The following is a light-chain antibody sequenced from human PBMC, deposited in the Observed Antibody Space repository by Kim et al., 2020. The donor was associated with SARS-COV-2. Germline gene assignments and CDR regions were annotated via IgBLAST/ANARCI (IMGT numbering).Light chain of an antibody. CDR3: QQSYNTPRT. Sequence: AAVGDRVTITRRKTQNIGNYLNWYQQKPGKAPQLLLYAASTLQSGVPSRFTGSGGGTDFTLTISSLQPEDFATYYCQQSYNTPRTFGQGTKVEIK. J-gene: IGKJ1*01. CDR2: AAS. CDR1: QNIGNY. V-gene: IGKV1-39*01.